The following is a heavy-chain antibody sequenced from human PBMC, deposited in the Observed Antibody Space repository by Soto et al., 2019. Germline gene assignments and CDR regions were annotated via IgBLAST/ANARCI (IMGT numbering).Heavy chain of an antibody. CDR3: ASDGAARRPRTYYYYYMDV. V-gene: IGHV3-53*04. CDR2: IYSGGST. Sequence: PGGSLRLSCAASGFTVSSNYMSWVRQAPGKGLEWVSVIYSGGSTYYADSVKGRFTISRHNSKNTLYLQMNSLRAEDTAVYYCASDGAARRPRTYYYYYMDVWGTGTTVTVSS. J-gene: IGHJ6*03. CDR1: GFTVSSNY. D-gene: IGHD6-6*01.